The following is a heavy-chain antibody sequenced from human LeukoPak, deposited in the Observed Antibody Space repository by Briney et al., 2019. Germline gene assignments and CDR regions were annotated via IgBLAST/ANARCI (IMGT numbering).Heavy chain of an antibody. CDR2: ISSSGSTI. J-gene: IGHJ3*02. Sequence: PGGSLRLSCAASGFTFSDYYMSWIRQAPGKGLEWVSYISSSGSTIYYADSVKGRFTISGDNTKNSLYLQMNSLRAEDTAVYYCARGVRNVVTANFGDFDIWGQGTMVTVSS. CDR1: GFTFSDYY. V-gene: IGHV3-11*01. D-gene: IGHD2-21*02. CDR3: ARGVRNVVTANFGDFDI.